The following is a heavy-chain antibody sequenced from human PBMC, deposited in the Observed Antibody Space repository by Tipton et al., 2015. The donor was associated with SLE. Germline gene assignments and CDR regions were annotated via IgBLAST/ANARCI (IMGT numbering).Heavy chain of an antibody. J-gene: IGHJ4*02. CDR1: GGSFSGYY. Sequence: LTCAVYGGSFSGYYWTWVRQPPGKGREGVANIKQDGSEKYYVDSVKGRFTISRDNAKNSLYLQMNSLRGEDTAVYYCARNYDWDYWGQGTLVTVSS. D-gene: IGHD5-12*01. CDR2: IKQDGSEK. CDR3: ARNYDWDY. V-gene: IGHV3-7*01.